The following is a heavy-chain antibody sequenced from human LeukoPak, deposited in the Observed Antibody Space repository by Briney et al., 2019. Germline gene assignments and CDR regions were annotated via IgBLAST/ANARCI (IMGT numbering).Heavy chain of an antibody. CDR3: AKDGVAGIDAFDV. CDR1: GFTFDDYG. D-gene: IGHD2-15*01. CDR2: ISWNSVSR. V-gene: IGHV3-9*01. Sequence: PGGSLRLSCAASGFTFDDYGMHWVRQGPGKGLEWVSGISWNSVSRGYADSVKGRFTISRDNGKNSLYLQMNSLRAEDTASYYCAKDGVAGIDAFDVWGQGTMVTVSS. J-gene: IGHJ3*01.